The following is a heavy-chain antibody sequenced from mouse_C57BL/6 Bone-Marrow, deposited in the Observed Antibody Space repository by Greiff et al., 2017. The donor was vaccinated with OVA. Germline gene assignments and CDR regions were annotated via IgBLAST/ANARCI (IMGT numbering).Heavy chain of an antibody. CDR1: GYTFTDYY. D-gene: IGHD1-1*01. J-gene: IGHJ3*01. V-gene: IGHV1-26*01. CDR2: INPNNGGT. Sequence: EVQLQQSGPELVKPGASVKISCKASGYTFTDYYMNWVKQSHGESLEWIGDINPNNGGTSYNQKFKGKATLTVDKSSSTAYMELRSLTSEDSAVYYCGYYYGSSPFAYWGQGTLVTVSA. CDR3: GYYYGSSPFAY.